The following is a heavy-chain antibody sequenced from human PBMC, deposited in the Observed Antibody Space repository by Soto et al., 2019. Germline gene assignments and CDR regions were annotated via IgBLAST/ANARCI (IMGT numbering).Heavy chain of an antibody. CDR1: GGTFSSYA. Sequence: QVQLVQSGAEVKKPGSSVKVSCKASGGTFSSYAISWVRQAPGQGLEWMGGLIPIFGTANYAQKFQGRVTTTADESTSTAYMELSSVRAEDTGVYYCATGWLQNYFYYGMDVWGQGTTVTVSS. J-gene: IGHJ6*02. CDR2: LIPIFGTA. CDR3: ATGWLQNYFYYGMDV. D-gene: IGHD5-12*01. V-gene: IGHV1-69*01.